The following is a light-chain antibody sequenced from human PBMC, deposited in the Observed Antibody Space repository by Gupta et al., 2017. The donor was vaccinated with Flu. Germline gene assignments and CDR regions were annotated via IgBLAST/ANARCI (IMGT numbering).Light chain of an antibody. V-gene: IGKV1D-12*01. J-gene: IGKJ2*01. Sequence: DIQMTQSPPSVSASVGDRVTITCRASQDIGDWLAWYQQKPGEAPNLLVYAASRLPSEVPSRFSVSWSGTEFTFTIKSLQPEDFATYYCQQACRFPFTFGQGTKL. CDR3: QQACRFPFT. CDR2: AAS. CDR1: QDIGDW.